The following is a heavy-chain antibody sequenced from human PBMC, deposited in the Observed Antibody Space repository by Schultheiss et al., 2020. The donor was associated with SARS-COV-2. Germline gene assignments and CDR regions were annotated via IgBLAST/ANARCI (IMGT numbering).Heavy chain of an antibody. J-gene: IGHJ4*02. Sequence: SETLSFTCTVSGGSISSGSYYWSWLRQPAGKGLEWIGRIYTSGSPNYNPSLKSRVTISVDTSKNQFSLKVNSVTAADTAVYYCARDRGSGYGHFDYWGQGTLVTVSS. D-gene: IGHD5-12*01. CDR1: GGSISSGSYY. CDR3: ARDRGSGYGHFDY. V-gene: IGHV4-61*02. CDR2: IYTSGSP.